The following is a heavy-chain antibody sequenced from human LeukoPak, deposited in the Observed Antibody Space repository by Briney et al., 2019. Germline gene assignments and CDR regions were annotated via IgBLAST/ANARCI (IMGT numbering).Heavy chain of an antibody. J-gene: IGHJ4*02. CDR2: INTDSGNP. V-gene: IGHV7-4-1*02. Sequence: ASVKVSCKASGYTFTSNALNWVRQSPGQGLEWMGWINTDSGNPTYAQGFTGRFVFSLDTSVSTAYLQINSLEAEDTAMYYCARAYQVGYFDYWGQGTLVTVSS. D-gene: IGHD1-26*01. CDR3: ARAYQVGYFDY. CDR1: GYTFTSNA.